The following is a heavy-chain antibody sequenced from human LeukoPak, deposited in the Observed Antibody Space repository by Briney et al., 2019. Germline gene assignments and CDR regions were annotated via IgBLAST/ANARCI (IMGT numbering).Heavy chain of an antibody. V-gene: IGHV3-30*02. D-gene: IGHD2-2*02. CDR2: IRYDGSNK. J-gene: IGHJ4*02. Sequence: GGSLRLSCAASGFTFGSYGMHWVRQAPGKGLEWVAFIRYDGSNKYYADSVKGRFTISRDNSKNTLYLQMNSLRAEDTAVYYCAKDRGGYCSSTSCYTLGFFDYWGQGTLVTVSS. CDR3: AKDRGGYCSSTSCYTLGFFDY. CDR1: GFTFGSYG.